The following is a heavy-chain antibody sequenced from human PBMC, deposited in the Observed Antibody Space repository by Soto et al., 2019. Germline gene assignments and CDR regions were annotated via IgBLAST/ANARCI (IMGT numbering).Heavy chain of an antibody. CDR2: IYSGGST. D-gene: IGHD6-13*01. Sequence: GGSLRLSCAASGFTVSSNYMSWVRQAPGKGLEWVSVIYSGGSTYYADSVKGRFTISRDNSKNTLYLQMNSLRAEDTAVYYCATTYSSYYYYGMDVWGQGTTVTVSS. J-gene: IGHJ6*02. CDR1: GFTVSSNY. V-gene: IGHV3-53*01. CDR3: ATTYSSYYYYGMDV.